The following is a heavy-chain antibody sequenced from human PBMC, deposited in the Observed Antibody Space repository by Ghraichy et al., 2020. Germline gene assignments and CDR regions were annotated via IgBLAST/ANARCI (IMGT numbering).Heavy chain of an antibody. J-gene: IGHJ4*02. CDR3: ARVRVAAAGKIFDY. CDR1: GGSISSYY. D-gene: IGHD6-13*01. V-gene: IGHV4-59*01. CDR2: IYYSGST. Sequence: SQTLSLTCTVSGGSISSYYWSWIRQPPGKGLEWIGYIYYSGSTNYNPSLKSRVTISVDTSKNQFSLKLSSVTAADTAVYYCARVRVAAAGKIFDYWGQGTMVTVSS.